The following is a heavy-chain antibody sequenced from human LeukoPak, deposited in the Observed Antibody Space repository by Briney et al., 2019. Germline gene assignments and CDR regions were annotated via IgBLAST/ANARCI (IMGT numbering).Heavy chain of an antibody. V-gene: IGHV3-48*01. CDR1: GFTFSSYG. Sequence: GGSLRLSCAASGFTFSSYGMNWVRQAPGKGLEWVSYISSSSSTIYYADSVKGRFTISRDNSKNTLYLQMNSLRAEDTAVYYCARDYRDYYYGMDVWGQGTTVTVSS. CDR3: ARDYRDYYYGMDV. D-gene: IGHD4-11*01. CDR2: ISSSSSTI. J-gene: IGHJ6*02.